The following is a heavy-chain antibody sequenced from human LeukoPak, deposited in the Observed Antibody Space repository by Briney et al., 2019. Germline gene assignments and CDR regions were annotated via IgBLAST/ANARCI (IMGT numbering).Heavy chain of an antibody. J-gene: IGHJ6*02. CDR2: ISGSGGST. CDR1: GFTFSSYA. Sequence: GGSLRLSCAASGFTFSSYAMSWVRQAPGKGLEWVSAISGSGGSTYYADSVKGRFTISRDNAKNSLYLQMNSLRAEDTAVYYCARDSLDYYDSSGYPYYYGMDVWGQGTTVTVSS. D-gene: IGHD3-22*01. V-gene: IGHV3-23*01. CDR3: ARDSLDYYDSSGYPYYYGMDV.